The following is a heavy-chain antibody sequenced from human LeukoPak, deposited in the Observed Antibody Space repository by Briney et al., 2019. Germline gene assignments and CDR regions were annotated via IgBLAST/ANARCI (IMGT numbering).Heavy chain of an antibody. Sequence: PSETLSLTCAVSGGSTSSGGYSWSWIRQPPGKGLEWIGYIYHSGSTYYNPSLKSRVTISVDRSKNQFSLKLSSVTAADTAVYYCARGYYYYGMDVWGQGTTVTVSS. J-gene: IGHJ6*02. CDR1: GGSTSSGGYS. CDR3: ARGYYYYGMDV. CDR2: IYHSGST. V-gene: IGHV4-30-2*01.